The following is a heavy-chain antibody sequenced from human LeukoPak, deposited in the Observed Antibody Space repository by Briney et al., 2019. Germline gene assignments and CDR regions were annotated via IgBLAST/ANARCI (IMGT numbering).Heavy chain of an antibody. CDR1: GGSFSGYY. J-gene: IGHJ6*03. CDR2: IYYSGST. Sequence: SETLSLTCAVYGGSFSGYYWSWIRQPPGKGLEWIGYIYYSGSTNYNPSLKSRVTISVDTSKNQFSLKLSSVTAADTAVYYCAREDGYMDVWGKGTTVTVPS. D-gene: IGHD5-24*01. V-gene: IGHV4-59*01. CDR3: AREDGYMDV.